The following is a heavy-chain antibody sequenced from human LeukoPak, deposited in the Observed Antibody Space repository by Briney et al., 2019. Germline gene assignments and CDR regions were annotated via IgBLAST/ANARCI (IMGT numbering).Heavy chain of an antibody. CDR1: GGTFSSYA. V-gene: IGHV1-69*04. Sequence: SVKVSCKASGGTFSSYAISWVRQAPGQGLEWMGRIIPILGIANYAQKLQGRVTMTTDTSTSTAYMELRSLRSDDTAVYYCARVGVYSSSWYFDYWGQGTLVTVSS. J-gene: IGHJ4*02. CDR3: ARVGVYSSSWYFDY. D-gene: IGHD6-13*01. CDR2: IIPILGIA.